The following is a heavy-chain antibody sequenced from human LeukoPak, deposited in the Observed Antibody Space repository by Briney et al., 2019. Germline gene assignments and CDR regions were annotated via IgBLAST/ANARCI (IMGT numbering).Heavy chain of an antibody. CDR3: ARGATFRGTYYMDV. CDR2: NDYSGST. CDR1: GGPISTHY. J-gene: IGHJ6*03. Sequence: SQTLSLTCIVSGGPISTHYWSWSRQPPGKGLEWIGYNDYSGSTNYNPSLKSRVTISVDTSKNQFSLKLNSVTAADTAVYYCARGATFRGTYYMDVWGKGTTVTVSS. V-gene: IGHV4-59*11. D-gene: IGHD3-10*01.